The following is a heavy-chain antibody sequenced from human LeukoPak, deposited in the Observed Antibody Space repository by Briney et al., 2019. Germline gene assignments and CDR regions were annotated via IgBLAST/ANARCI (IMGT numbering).Heavy chain of an antibody. CDR2: INSDASST. D-gene: IGHD3-10*01. CDR3: ARGYGDWFDP. J-gene: IGHJ5*02. V-gene: IGHV3-74*01. Sequence: GGSLRLSCAASGFTFSSFWMHWVRQAPGKGLVWVSRINSDASSTYYADSVKGRFSISRDNTKNTLYLQMNSLRAEDTAVYYCARGYGDWFDPWGQGTLATVSS. CDR1: GFTFSSFW.